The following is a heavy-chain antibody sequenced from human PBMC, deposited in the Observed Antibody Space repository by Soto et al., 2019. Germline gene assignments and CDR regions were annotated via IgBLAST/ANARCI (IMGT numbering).Heavy chain of an antibody. CDR3: AREYRYDFDG. CDR1: GTSISAYY. CDR2: IYSSRKT. Sequence: QMQLQESGPGLVKPSETLSLTCTVSGTSISAYYWTWIRQPAGKGLEWIGRIYSSRKTSYNPSLKIRVTMSVDVSKNQSSLKLSTVTAADTVVYYCAREYRYDFDGGGQGTLVTVSS. J-gene: IGHJ4*02. V-gene: IGHV4-4*07. D-gene: IGHD5-12*01.